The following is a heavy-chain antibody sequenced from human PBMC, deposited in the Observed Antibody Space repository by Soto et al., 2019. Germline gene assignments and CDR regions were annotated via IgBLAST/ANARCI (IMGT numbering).Heavy chain of an antibody. D-gene: IGHD6-19*01. V-gene: IGHV3-30*18. CDR3: AKDASGWSLGYFDY. Sequence: ESGGGVVQPGRSLRLSCAASGFTFSSYGMHWVRQAPGKGLEWVAVISYDGSNKYYADSVKGRFTISRDNSKNTLYLQMNSLRAEDTAVYYCAKDASGWSLGYFDYWGQGTLVTVSS. CDR1: GFTFSSYG. CDR2: ISYDGSNK. J-gene: IGHJ4*02.